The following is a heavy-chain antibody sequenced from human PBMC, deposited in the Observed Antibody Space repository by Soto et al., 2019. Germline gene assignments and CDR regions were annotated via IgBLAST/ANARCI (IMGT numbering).Heavy chain of an antibody. Sequence: GSLRLSCAASGFTFSRFSMHWVRQAPGKGLAWVAVISYDGNNKHFAESVKGRFSISRDDSKNTVYLKMNNLRGDDSAVYYCARDHGMFLSYYYYGMDVWGQGTTVTVSS. J-gene: IGHJ6*02. V-gene: IGHV3-30-3*01. CDR2: ISYDGNNK. CDR1: GFTFSRFS. CDR3: ARDHGMFLSYYYYGMDV. D-gene: IGHD3-10*02.